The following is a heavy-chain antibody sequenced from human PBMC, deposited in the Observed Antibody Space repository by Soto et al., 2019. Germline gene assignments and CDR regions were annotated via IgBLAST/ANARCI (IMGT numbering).Heavy chain of an antibody. CDR2: ISSNSAYI. J-gene: IGHJ5*02. CDR3: TRDASRDSSARGWFDP. CDR1: GFTFRSFT. D-gene: IGHD6-13*01. V-gene: IGHV3-21*01. Sequence: GGSLRLSCAASGFTFRSFTMNWVRQAPGKGLEWVSTISSNSAYIYYTDALRGRLTISRDNAKNSLHLQMNSLRAEDTAVYYCTRDASRDSSARGWFDPWGPGTLVTVSP.